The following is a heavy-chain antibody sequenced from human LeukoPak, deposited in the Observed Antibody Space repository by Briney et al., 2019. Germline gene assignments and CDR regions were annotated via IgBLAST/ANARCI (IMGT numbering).Heavy chain of an antibody. CDR2: IYAGGSI. Sequence: PGGSLRLSCAVSGLTVSVNYMTWVRQAPGKGLEWVSVIYAGGSIFHAGSVRDRFTLSRDNSKNTLYLQMNNLRTEDTAVYYCARDAPSSSSGDYWGQGTLVTVSS. D-gene: IGHD6-6*01. CDR3: ARDAPSSSSGDY. V-gene: IGHV3-53*01. J-gene: IGHJ4*02. CDR1: GLTVSVNY.